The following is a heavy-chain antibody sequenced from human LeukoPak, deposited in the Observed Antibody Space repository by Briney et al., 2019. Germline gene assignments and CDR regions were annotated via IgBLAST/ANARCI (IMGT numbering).Heavy chain of an antibody. CDR3: ASISTFWSGYYSDY. CDR1: GYTFTGYY. D-gene: IGHD3-3*01. J-gene: IGHJ4*02. CDR2: INPNSGGT. V-gene: IGHV1-2*02. Sequence: ASVKVSCKASGYTFTGYYMHWVRQAPGQGLEWMGWINPNSGGTNYAQKLQGRVTMTRDTSTSTAYMELSRLRSDDTAVYYCASISTFWSGYYSDYWGQGTLVTVSS.